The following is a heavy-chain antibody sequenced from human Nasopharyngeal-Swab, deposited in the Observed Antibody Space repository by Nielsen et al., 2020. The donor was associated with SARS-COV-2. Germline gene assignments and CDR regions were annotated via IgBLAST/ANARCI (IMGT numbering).Heavy chain of an antibody. V-gene: IGHV3-23*01. J-gene: IGHJ4*02. CDR1: GFTFSSYA. D-gene: IGHD2-2*03. CDR2: ISGSGGRT. Sequence: GGSLRLSWAASGFTFSSYAMSWVRQAPGKGLEWVAAISGSGGRTYYADSVKGRFTISRDNSKNTLYLQMNSLRAEDTAVYYCAKGPGYCSSTSCARKAYFDYWGQGTLVTVSS. CDR3: AKGPGYCSSTSCARKAYFDY.